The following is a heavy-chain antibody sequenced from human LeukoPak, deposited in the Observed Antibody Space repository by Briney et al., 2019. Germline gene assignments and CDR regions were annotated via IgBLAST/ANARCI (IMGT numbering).Heavy chain of an antibody. CDR3: ARGYGRAYYYYYGMDV. CDR1: GVSISSYY. Sequence: SETLSLTCAVSGVSISSYYWSWIRQPPGKGLEWVGDIYYSGSTKYNPAPKSRVTISVDPSKNQFTLKLSSVTAADTAGYYCARGYGRAYYYYYGMDVWGQGTTVTVSS. D-gene: IGHD4-17*01. CDR2: IYYSGST. V-gene: IGHV4-59*01. J-gene: IGHJ6*02.